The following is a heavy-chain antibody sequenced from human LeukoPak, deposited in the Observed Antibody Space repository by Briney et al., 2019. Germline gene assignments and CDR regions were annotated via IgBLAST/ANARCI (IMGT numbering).Heavy chain of an antibody. V-gene: IGHV4-59*01. CDR1: GGSISSYY. CDR3: ARRRSGAGTSVWFDP. Sequence: PSETLSLTCTVSGGSISSYYWSWIRQPPGKGLEWIGYIYYSGSTNYNPSLKSRVTISVDTSKNQFSLKLSSVTAADTAVYYCARRRSGAGTSVWFDPWGQGTLVTVSS. CDR2: IYYSGST. J-gene: IGHJ5*02. D-gene: IGHD6-19*01.